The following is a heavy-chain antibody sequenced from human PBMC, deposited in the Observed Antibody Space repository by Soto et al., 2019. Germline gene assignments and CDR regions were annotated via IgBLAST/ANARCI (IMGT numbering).Heavy chain of an antibody. CDR2: ISGSGGST. CDR1: GFTFSSYA. CDR3: AKDLSSVDIVATIKKAVYY. Sequence: LRLSCAASGFTFSSYAMSWVRQAPGKGLEWVSAISGSGGSTYYADSVKGRFTISRDNSKNTLYLQMNSLRAEDTAVYYCAKDLSSVDIVATIKKAVYYWGQGTLVTVSS. D-gene: IGHD5-12*01. J-gene: IGHJ4*02. V-gene: IGHV3-23*01.